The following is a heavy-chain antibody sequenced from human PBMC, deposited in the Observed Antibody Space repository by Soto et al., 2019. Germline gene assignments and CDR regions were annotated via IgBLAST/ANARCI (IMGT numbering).Heavy chain of an antibody. CDR2: IYYSGST. CDR1: GGSISSGGYY. D-gene: IGHD5-12*01. J-gene: IGHJ4*02. Sequence: QVQLQESGPGLLKPSQTLSLTCTVSGGSISSGGYYWSWIRQHPGKGLEWIGYIYYSGSTYYKPSLKSRATISVDTSKHQCSLKLSSVTAADTAVYYCARGGGYNTAFDYWGQGTLVTVSS. V-gene: IGHV4-31*03. CDR3: ARGGGYNTAFDY.